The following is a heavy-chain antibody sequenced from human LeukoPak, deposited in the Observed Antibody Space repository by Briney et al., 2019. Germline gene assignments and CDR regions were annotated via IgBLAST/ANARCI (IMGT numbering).Heavy chain of an antibody. Sequence: PGGSLRLSCAASGFTFSSYAMHWVRQAPGKGLEWVSGISWNSGSIGYADSVKGRFTISRDNAKNSLYLQMNSLRAEDTALYYCAKDINPNYYDSSGYSNWGQGTLVTVSS. V-gene: IGHV3-9*01. CDR2: ISWNSGSI. CDR3: AKDINPNYYDSSGYSN. D-gene: IGHD3-22*01. J-gene: IGHJ4*02. CDR1: GFTFSSYA.